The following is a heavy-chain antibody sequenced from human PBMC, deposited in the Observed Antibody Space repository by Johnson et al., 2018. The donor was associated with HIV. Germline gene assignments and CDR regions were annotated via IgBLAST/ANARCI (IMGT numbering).Heavy chain of an antibody. CDR1: GFTFDDYA. D-gene: IGHD6-13*01. J-gene: IGHJ3*02. CDR3: AKGSPYTSSWLDALDI. V-gene: IGHV3-43D*03. CDR2: ISWDGGTT. Sequence: VQLVESGGGLVQPGRSLRLSCAASGFTFDDYAMHWVRQAPGKGLEWVSLISWDGGTTYYADSVRGRFTISRDNRKNSLYLQLNRLRAEDTALYYCAKGSPYTSSWLDALDIWGQGTMVTVSS.